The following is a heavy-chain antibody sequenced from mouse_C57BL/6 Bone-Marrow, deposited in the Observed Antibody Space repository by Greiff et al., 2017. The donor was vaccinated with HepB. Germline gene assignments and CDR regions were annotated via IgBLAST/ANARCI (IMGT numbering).Heavy chain of an antibody. CDR2: INSDGGST. CDR1: EYEFPSHD. J-gene: IGHJ2*01. V-gene: IGHV5-2*01. CDR3: ARKLVDY. D-gene: IGHD1-3*01. Sequence: EVQLVESGGGLVQPGESLKLSCESNEYEFPSHDMSWVRKTPETRLELVAAINSDGGSTYYPATMERRFIISRDNTKKTLYLQMSSLRSEDTALYYCARKLVDYWGQGTTLTVSS.